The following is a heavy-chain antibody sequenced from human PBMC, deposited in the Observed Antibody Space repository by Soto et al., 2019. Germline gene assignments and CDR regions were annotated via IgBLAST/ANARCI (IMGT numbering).Heavy chain of an antibody. CDR2: IKQDGSEK. V-gene: IGHV3-7*01. J-gene: IGHJ6*02. Sequence: PGRALRLSCAASGFTFSSYWMSWVRQAPGKGLEWVANIKQDGSEKYYVDSVKGRFTISRDKAKNSLYLQMNSMRAEDTAVYYCAIKEVIPVIAAAGSIVEGRDVWGQGTTVTV. D-gene: IGHD6-13*01. CDR3: AIKEVIPVIAAAGSIVEGRDV. CDR1: GFTFSSYW.